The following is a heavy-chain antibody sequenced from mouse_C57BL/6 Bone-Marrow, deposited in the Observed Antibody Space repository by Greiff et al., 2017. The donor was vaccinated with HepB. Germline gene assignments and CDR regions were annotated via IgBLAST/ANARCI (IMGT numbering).Heavy chain of an antibody. D-gene: IGHD3-2*02. CDR2: ISSGSSTI. Sequence: EVKLQESGGGLVKPGGSLKLSCAASGFTFSDYGMHWVRQAPEKGLEWVAYISSGSSTIYYADTVKGRFTISRDNAKNTLFLQMTSLRSEDTAMYYCAREEAAQATWFAYWGQGTLVTVSA. V-gene: IGHV5-17*01. CDR3: AREEAAQATWFAY. J-gene: IGHJ3*01. CDR1: GFTFSDYG.